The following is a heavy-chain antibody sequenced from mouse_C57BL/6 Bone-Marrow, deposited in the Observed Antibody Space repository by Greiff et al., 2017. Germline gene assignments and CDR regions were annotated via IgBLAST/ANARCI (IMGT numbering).Heavy chain of an antibody. CDR1: EYEFPSHD. CDR2: INSDGGST. D-gene: IGHD1-3*01. CDR3: ARGGVKYAMDY. J-gene: IGHJ4*01. V-gene: IGHV5-2*01. Sequence: EVKLMESGGGLVQPGESLKLSCESNEYEFPSHDMSWVRKTPEKRLELVAAINSDGGSTYYPDTMERRFIISRDNTKKTLYLQMSSLRSEDSALYYCARGGVKYAMDYWGQGTSVTVSS.